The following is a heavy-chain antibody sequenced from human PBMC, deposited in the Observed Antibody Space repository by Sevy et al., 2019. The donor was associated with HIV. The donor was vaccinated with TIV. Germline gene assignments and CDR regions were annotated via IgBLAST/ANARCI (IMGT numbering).Heavy chain of an antibody. J-gene: IGHJ4*02. D-gene: IGHD3-22*01. CDR3: ARHRTYGGRGYFPYYFDS. CDR1: GDSITSNNYY. V-gene: IGHV4-39*01. CDR2: VYYSGSP. Sequence: SETLSLSCTVSGDSITSNNYYWGWIRQPPGKGLEWTGSVYYSGSPYYNPSLKSRLAMSVDTATNEFSLRLTSVTAADMGVYHCARHRTYGGRGYFPYYFDSWGQGTLVTVSS.